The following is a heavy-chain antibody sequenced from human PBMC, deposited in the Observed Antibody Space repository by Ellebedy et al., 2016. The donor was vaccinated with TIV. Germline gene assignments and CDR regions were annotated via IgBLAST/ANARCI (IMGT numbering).Heavy chain of an antibody. CDR1: GGSISSYY. CDR2: IYTSGST. CDR3: ARVTAARPFYYYYMDD. Sequence: SETLSLXXTVSGGSISSYYWSWIRQPAGKGLEWIGRIYTSGSTNYNPSLKSRVTMSVDTSKNQFSLRLGSVTAADTAVYYCARVTAARPFYYYYMDDWGKGTTVTVSS. D-gene: IGHD6-6*01. V-gene: IGHV4-4*07. J-gene: IGHJ6*03.